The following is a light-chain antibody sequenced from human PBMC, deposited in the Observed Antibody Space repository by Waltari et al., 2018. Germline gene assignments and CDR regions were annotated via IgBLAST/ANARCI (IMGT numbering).Light chain of an antibody. CDR1: NIGSKS. J-gene: IGLJ2*01. Sequence: SYVVTQSPSVSVAPGETARITCGGDNIGSKSVQWYQQRPGPAPVLVISYDSDRPSGIPGRFSGSNSGNTATLTISWVEADDEADYYCLVWHSTTDHHGVFGGGTKLTVL. CDR3: LVWHSTTDHHGV. CDR2: YDS. V-gene: IGLV3-21*04.